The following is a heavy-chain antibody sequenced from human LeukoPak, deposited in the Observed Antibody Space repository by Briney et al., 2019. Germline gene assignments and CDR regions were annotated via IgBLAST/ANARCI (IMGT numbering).Heavy chain of an antibody. J-gene: IGHJ4*02. CDR2: ISGSGGST. CDR1: GFTFSSYA. V-gene: IGHV3-23*01. D-gene: IGHD5-24*01. Sequence: PGGSLRLSCAASGFTFSSYAMSWVRQAPGKGLEWVSAISGSGGSTYYADSVKGRFTISRDNSKNTLYLQMNSLGAEDTAVYYCAKDGMATISYYFDYWGRGTLVTVSS. CDR3: AKDGMATISYYFDY.